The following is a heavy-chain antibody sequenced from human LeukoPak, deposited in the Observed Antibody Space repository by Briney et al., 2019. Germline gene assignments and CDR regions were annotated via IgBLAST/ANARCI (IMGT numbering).Heavy chain of an antibody. CDR3: ARDLSSSWYSLAY. V-gene: IGHV3-20*04. CDR1: GNTFDDYG. CDR2: INWDGGAY. J-gene: IGHJ4*02. D-gene: IGHD3-22*01. Sequence: GGSLRLSCTDSGNTFDDYGMTWVRQAPGKGLEWVSGINWDGGAYNYAASVKGRFTISRDNAKNSLYLEMNSLRGEDTAVYFCARDLSSSWYSLAYWGQGILVIVSS.